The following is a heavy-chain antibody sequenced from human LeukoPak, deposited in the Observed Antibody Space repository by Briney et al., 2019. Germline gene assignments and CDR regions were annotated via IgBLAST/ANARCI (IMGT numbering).Heavy chain of an antibody. J-gene: IGHJ4*02. V-gene: IGHV3-64*01. CDR1: GFNFSSYW. D-gene: IGHD2-2*01. Sequence: GGSLRLSCAASGFNFSSYWMHWVRQAPGKGLEYVSAISSNGGSTYYANSVKGRFTISRDNSKNTLYLQMGSLRAEDMAVYYCAREGGIVVVPAATNVYFDYWGQGTLVTVSS. CDR3: AREGGIVVVPAATNVYFDY. CDR2: ISSNGGST.